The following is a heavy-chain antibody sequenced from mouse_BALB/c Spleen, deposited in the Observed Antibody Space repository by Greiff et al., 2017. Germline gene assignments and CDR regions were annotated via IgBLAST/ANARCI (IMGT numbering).Heavy chain of an antibody. J-gene: IGHJ3*01. V-gene: IGHV1-67*01. CDR1: SYTFTDYA. D-gene: IGHD2-1*01. CDR3: ARGIYYGNYPAWFAY. Sequence: QVHVKQSGPELVRPGVSVKISCKGSSYTFTDYAMHWVKQSHAKSLEWIGVISTYYGNTNYNQKFKGKATMTVDKSSSTAYMELARLTSEDSAVYYCARGIYYGNYPAWFAYWGQGTLVTVSA. CDR2: ISTYYGNT.